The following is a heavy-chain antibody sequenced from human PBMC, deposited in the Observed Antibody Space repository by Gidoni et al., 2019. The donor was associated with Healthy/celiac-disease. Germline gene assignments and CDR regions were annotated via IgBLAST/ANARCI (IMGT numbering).Heavy chain of an antibody. Sequence: EVQLVESGGVVVRPGGSLRLSCAASGFTFDDHTMHWGRQAPGKGLELVSLISWDGGSTYYADAVKGRFTISRDNSKNSLYLQMNSLRTEDTALYYCAKAPLMHYGSGSSWDGMDVWGQGTTVTVSS. V-gene: IGHV3-43*01. CDR3: AKAPLMHYGSGSSWDGMDV. CDR2: ISWDGGST. CDR1: GFTFDDHT. J-gene: IGHJ6*02. D-gene: IGHD3-10*01.